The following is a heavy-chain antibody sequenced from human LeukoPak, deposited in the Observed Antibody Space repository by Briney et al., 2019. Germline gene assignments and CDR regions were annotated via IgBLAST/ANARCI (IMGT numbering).Heavy chain of an antibody. J-gene: IGHJ4*02. CDR1: GGTFSSYA. Sequence: GSSVKVSCKASGGTFSSYAISWVRQAPGQGLEWMGRIIPILGIASCAQKSQGRVTITADKSTSTAYMELSSLRSEDTAVYYCARLGYCSGGSCYQRVDYWGQGTLVTVSS. D-gene: IGHD2-15*01. CDR2: IIPILGIA. CDR3: ARLGYCSGGSCYQRVDY. V-gene: IGHV1-69*04.